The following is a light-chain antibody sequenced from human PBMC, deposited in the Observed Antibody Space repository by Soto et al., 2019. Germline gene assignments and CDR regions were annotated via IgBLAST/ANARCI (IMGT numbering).Light chain of an antibody. V-gene: IGKV3-20*01. Sequence: EIVLTQSPGTLSLSAGDRASLSCRASQSFSRSYLGWYQQKPGQAPRLLMYGASIRAAGVPDRFSGSGSGTEFTLTISRLEPEDFTVYYCHHYETFGQGTKVDIK. J-gene: IGKJ1*01. CDR2: GAS. CDR1: QSFSRSY. CDR3: HHYET.